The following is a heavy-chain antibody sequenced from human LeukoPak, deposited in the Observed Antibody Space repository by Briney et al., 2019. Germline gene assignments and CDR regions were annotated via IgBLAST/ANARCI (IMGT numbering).Heavy chain of an antibody. CDR1: GYSFTSYW. D-gene: IGHD2-15*01. Sequence: GESLKISCKGSGYSFTSYWIGWVRQMPGKGLEWRGIIYPGDSDTRYSPSFQGQVTISADKSISTAYLQWSSLKASDTAMYYCARPSGYCSGGSCYSDAFDIWGQGTMVTVSS. CDR3: ARPSGYCSGGSCYSDAFDI. J-gene: IGHJ3*02. CDR2: IYPGDSDT. V-gene: IGHV5-51*01.